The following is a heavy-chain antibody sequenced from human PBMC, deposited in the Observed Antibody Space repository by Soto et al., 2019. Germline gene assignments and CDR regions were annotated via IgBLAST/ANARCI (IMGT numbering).Heavy chain of an antibody. CDR3: ARGTWLGAITIFGWVHPFDY. D-gene: IGHD3-3*01. J-gene: IGHJ4*02. Sequence: SETLSLTCTVSGGSVSSGSYYWSWIRQPPGKGLEWIGYIYYSGSTNYNPSLKSRVTISVDTSKNQFSLKLSSVTAADTAVYYCARGTWLGAITIFGWVHPFDYWGQGTLVTVSS. CDR2: IYYSGST. V-gene: IGHV4-61*01. CDR1: GGSVSSGSYY.